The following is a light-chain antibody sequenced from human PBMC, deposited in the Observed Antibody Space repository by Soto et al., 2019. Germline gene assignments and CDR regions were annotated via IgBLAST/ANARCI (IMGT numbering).Light chain of an antibody. V-gene: IGKV1-5*01. CDR1: QSISSW. CDR2: DAS. CDR3: QQYNRYSET. Sequence: MERIQGPSIRHASLCDRVTITCRGSQSISSWLAWYQQKPGKAPKLLIYDASSLESGFPSRFSGNGARTDFTLTCSSLQPDGLASYYCQQYNRYSETFGQGTKVDIK. J-gene: IGKJ1*01.